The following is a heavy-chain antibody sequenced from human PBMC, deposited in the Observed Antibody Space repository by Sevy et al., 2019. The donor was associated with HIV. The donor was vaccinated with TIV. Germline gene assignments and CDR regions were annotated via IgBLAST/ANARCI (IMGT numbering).Heavy chain of an antibody. Sequence: GGSLRLSCAASGFTFNTYGMHWVRQAPGKGLEWVALIYYDGNNKVYADCVKGRFTISRDNSKNTLFLQMNSLRAEDTAFYYCARDLGIAVAPDYWGQGTLVTVSS. D-gene: IGHD6-19*01. J-gene: IGHJ4*02. CDR1: GFTFNTYG. V-gene: IGHV3-33*01. CDR2: IYYDGNNK. CDR3: ARDLGIAVAPDY.